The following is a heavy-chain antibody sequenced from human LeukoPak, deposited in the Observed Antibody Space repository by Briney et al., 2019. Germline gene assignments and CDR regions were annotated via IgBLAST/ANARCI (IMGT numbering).Heavy chain of an antibody. J-gene: IGHJ5*02. CDR1: GGSITSYY. CDR2: IYTSGST. CDR3: ARDEGDNNWFDP. V-gene: IGHV4-4*07. Sequence: PSETLSLTCTVSGGSITSYYWSWIRQPAGKGLEWIGRIYTSGSTNCSPSLKSRVTMSVDKSKNQFSLKVSSVTAADTAVYYCARDEGDNNWFDPWGQGTLVTVSS.